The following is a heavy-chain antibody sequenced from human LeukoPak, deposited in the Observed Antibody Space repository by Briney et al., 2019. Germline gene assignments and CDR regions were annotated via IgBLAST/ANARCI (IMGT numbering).Heavy chain of an antibody. D-gene: IGHD4-23*01. CDR1: GYSISSGYF. V-gene: IGHV4-38-2*02. CDR2: VYHSGST. J-gene: IGHJ6*03. Sequence: SETLSLTCTVSGYSISSGYFWGWIRQPPGKGLEWIGSVYHSGSTYYNPSLKSRVTISVDTSKNQFSLKLSSVTAADTAVYYCARETVVTGYYYYYYYMDVWGKGTTVTVSS. CDR3: ARETVVTGYYYYYYYMDV.